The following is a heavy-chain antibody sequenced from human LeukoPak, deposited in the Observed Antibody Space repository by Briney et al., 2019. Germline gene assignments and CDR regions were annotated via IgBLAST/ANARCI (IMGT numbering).Heavy chain of an antibody. CDR2: INHSGST. J-gene: IGHJ5*02. CDR3: ARKSSGWYLKGWFDP. Sequence: SETLSLTCTVSGGSISSSSYYWGWIRQPPGKGLEWIGEINHSGSTNYNPSLKSRVTISVDTSKNQFSLKLSSVTAADTAVYYCARKSSGWYLKGWFDPWGQGTLVTVSS. D-gene: IGHD6-19*01. V-gene: IGHV4-39*07. CDR1: GGSISSSSYY.